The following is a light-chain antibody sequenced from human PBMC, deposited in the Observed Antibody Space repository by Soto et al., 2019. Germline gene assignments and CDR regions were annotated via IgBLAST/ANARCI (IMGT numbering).Light chain of an antibody. Sequence: QSALTQPPSASGSPGQSVTISCTGTSSDVGGYNYVSWYQQHPGKAPKLMIYEVSKRPSGVPDRFSGSKSGNTASLTVSGIKAEDEADYYCSSYAGSNNRVFGTGTKLTVL. V-gene: IGLV2-8*01. CDR3: SSYAGSNNRV. CDR1: SSDVGGYNY. CDR2: EVS. J-gene: IGLJ1*01.